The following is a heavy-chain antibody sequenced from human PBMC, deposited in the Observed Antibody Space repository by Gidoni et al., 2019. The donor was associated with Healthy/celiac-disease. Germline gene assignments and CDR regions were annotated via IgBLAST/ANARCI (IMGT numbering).Heavy chain of an antibody. CDR2: ISSSSSYI. CDR3: ARDQYYDSSGYYYNWFDP. J-gene: IGHJ5*02. D-gene: IGHD3-22*01. V-gene: IGHV3-21*01. Sequence: EVQLVESGGGLVKPGGSLRLSCAASGFTFSSYSMNWVRQAPGKGLEWVSSISSSSSYIYYADSVKGRFTISRDNAKNSLYLQMNSLRAEDTAVYYCARDQYYDSSGYYYNWFDPWGQGTLVTVSS. CDR1: GFTFSSYS.